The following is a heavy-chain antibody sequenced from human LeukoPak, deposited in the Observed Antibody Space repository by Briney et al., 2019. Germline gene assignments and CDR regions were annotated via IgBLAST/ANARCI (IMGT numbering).Heavy chain of an antibody. CDR2: ISYDGSNK. CDR1: GFTFSSYG. J-gene: IGHJ4*02. CDR3: VTDSAPDY. D-gene: IGHD3-22*01. Sequence: GGSLRLSCAASGFTFSSYGIHWVRQAPGKGLEWVAIISYDGSNKYYADSVKGRFTISRDNSKNTLYLQMNSLRAEDTALYYCVTDSAPDYWGQGTLVTVSS. V-gene: IGHV3-30*03.